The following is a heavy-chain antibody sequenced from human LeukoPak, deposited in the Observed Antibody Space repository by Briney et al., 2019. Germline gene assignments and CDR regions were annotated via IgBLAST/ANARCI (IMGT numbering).Heavy chain of an antibody. CDR2: FDLEDGET. J-gene: IGHJ4*02. CDR1: GYTLTELS. D-gene: IGHD5-24*01. CDR3: ATVERPQSPFDY. V-gene: IGHV1-24*01. Sequence: GASVKVSCTVSGYTLTELSMHWVRQAPGKGFEWMGGFDLEDGETIYAQKFQGRVTMTEDTSTDTAYMELSSLRSEDTAVYYCATVERPQSPFDYWGQGTLVTVSS.